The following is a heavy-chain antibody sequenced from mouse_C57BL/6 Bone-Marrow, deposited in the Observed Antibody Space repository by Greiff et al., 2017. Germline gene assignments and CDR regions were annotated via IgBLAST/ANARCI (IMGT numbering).Heavy chain of an antibody. CDR2: IYPGNSDT. Sequence: EVQLQQSGTVLARPGASVKMSCKTSGYTFTSYWMHWVKQRPGQGLEWIGAIYPGNSDTSYNQKFKGKAKLTAVTSASTAYMELSSLTNEDSAVYYCTRPLITTVVATSDVWGTGTTVTVSS. D-gene: IGHD1-1*01. CDR1: GYTFTSYW. V-gene: IGHV1-5*01. CDR3: TRPLITTVVATSDV. J-gene: IGHJ1*03.